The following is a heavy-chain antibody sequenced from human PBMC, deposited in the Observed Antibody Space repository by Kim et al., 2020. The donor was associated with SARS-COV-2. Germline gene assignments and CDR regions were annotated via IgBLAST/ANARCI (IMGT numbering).Heavy chain of an antibody. Sequence: ASVKVSCKASGYTFTSYAMHWVRQAPGQRLEWMGWINAGNGNTKYSQKFQGRVTITRDTSASTAYMELSSLRSEDTAVYYCARDAPLRYGSGSYQFDYWGQGTLVTVSS. V-gene: IGHV1-3*01. CDR3: ARDAPLRYGSGSYQFDY. D-gene: IGHD3-10*01. CDR1: GYTFTSYA. CDR2: INAGNGNT. J-gene: IGHJ4*02.